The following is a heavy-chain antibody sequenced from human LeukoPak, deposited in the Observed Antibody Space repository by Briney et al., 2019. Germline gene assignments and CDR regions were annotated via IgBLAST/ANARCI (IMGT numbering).Heavy chain of an antibody. Sequence: SETLSLTCTVSGGSISSYYWSWIRQPPGKGLEWIGYIYYSGSTNYNPSLKSRVTISVDTSKNQFSLKLRSVTAADTAVYYCARKLWFGELVNWFDPWGQGTLVTVSS. CDR1: GGSISSYY. CDR2: IYYSGST. V-gene: IGHV4-59*08. CDR3: ARKLWFGELVNWFDP. D-gene: IGHD3-10*01. J-gene: IGHJ5*02.